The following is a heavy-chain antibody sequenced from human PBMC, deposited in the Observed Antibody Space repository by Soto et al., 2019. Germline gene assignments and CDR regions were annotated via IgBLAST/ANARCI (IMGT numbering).Heavy chain of an antibody. J-gene: IGHJ3*02. CDR2: ISYDGSNK. Sequence: QVQLVESGGGVVQPGRSLRLSCAASGFTFSSYAMHWVRQAPGKGLEWVAVISYDGSNKYYEDSVKGRFTISRDNSKNTLYLQMNSLRAEDTAVYYCARAQGAVAGRGDAFDIWGQGTMVTVSS. D-gene: IGHD6-19*01. CDR1: GFTFSSYA. V-gene: IGHV3-30-3*01. CDR3: ARAQGAVAGRGDAFDI.